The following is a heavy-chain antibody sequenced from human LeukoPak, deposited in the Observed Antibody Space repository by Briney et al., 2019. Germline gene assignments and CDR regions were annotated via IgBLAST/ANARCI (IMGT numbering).Heavy chain of an antibody. J-gene: IGHJ4*02. Sequence: ASVKVSCKASGGTFSSYAISWVRQAPGQGLEWMGGIIPIFGTANYAQKFQGRVTITADESTSTAYMELGSLRSEDTAVYYCAGAERNYYYGSGSSLGYWGQGTLVTVSS. CDR1: GGTFSSYA. CDR2: IIPIFGTA. V-gene: IGHV1-69*13. D-gene: IGHD3-10*01. CDR3: AGAERNYYYGSGSSLGY.